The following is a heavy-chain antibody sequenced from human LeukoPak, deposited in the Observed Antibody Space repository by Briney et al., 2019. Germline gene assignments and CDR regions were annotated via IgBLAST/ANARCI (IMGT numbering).Heavy chain of an antibody. V-gene: IGHV3-7*01. D-gene: IGHD3-16*01. CDR1: GFTFSSYW. CDR3: ARGGGGMDV. Sequence: PGGSLRLSCAVSGFTFSSYWMSWVGQAPGKGLKWVANINQDGSEKYYGDSVKGRFTIYRDNAKNSLYLQMNTLRAEDTAVYHCARGGGGMDVWGKGTTVTVSS. J-gene: IGHJ6*04. CDR2: INQDGSEK.